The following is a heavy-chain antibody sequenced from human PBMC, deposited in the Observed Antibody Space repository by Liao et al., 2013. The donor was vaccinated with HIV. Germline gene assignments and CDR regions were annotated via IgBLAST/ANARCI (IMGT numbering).Heavy chain of an antibody. V-gene: IGHV4-61*02. J-gene: IGHJ4*02. Sequence: QVQLQESGPGLVKPSQTLSLTCTVSGGSISSGSYYWSWIRQPAGKGLEWIGHIYTSGSTNYNPSLKSRVTISVDTSKNQFSLKLSSVTAADTAVYYCARGKYQLLWEDPFDYWGQGTLLTVSS. CDR3: ARGKYQLLWEDPFDY. CDR1: GGSISSGSYY. CDR2: IYTSGST. D-gene: IGHD2-2*01.